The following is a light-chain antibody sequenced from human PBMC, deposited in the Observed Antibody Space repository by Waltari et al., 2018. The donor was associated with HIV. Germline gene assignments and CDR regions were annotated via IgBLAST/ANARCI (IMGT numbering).Light chain of an antibody. Sequence: QSALTQPASVSGSPGQSITISCTGTSSDVGGYNYLFWYQQHPGKAPKLMIYEVTNRPSGVSNRFSGSKSGNTASLTISGLQAEDEADYYCSSYTSSSTQVFGTGTKVTVL. CDR3: SSYTSSSTQV. J-gene: IGLJ1*01. V-gene: IGLV2-14*01. CDR1: SSDVGGYNY. CDR2: EVT.